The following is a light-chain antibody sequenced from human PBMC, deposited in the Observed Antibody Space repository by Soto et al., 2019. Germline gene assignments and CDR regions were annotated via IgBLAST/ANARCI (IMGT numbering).Light chain of an antibody. Sequence: QSVLTQPPSVSGAPGQRVTISCTGSSSKIGAGYDVHWYQQLPGTAPKLLIYGNSNRPSGVPDRFSGSKSGPSASLDITVLQSEDEADYYCQSYDSSLSALYVFGTGTKVTVL. CDR3: QSYDSSLSALYV. V-gene: IGLV1-40*01. CDR1: SSKIGAGYD. J-gene: IGLJ1*01. CDR2: GNS.